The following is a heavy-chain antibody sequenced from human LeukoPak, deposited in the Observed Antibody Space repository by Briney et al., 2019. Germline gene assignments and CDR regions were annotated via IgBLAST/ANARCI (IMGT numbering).Heavy chain of an antibody. CDR1: GFTFSSYA. J-gene: IGHJ4*02. Sequence: GGSLRLSCAASGFTFSSYAMSWVRQAPGKGLEWVSAISANDDSTYYADSVKGRFTISRDNSKNTLYLQMDSLRAEDAAVYYCAKYCEILTGSLPRAHDYWGQGTLVSVSS. V-gene: IGHV3-23*01. D-gene: IGHD3-9*01. CDR2: ISANDDST. CDR3: AKYCEILTGSLPRAHDY.